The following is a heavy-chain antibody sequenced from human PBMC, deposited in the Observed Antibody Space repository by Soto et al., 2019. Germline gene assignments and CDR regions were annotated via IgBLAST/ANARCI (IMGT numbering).Heavy chain of an antibody. Sequence: QEQLVESGGGVVQPGRSLRLSCAASGFRFSDYGLHWVRQAPGKGPEWVAVISYDGSNKYYADSVKGRFTISRDNSKNTVYLQMNSLRAEDTALYYCAKCPDVAAAGPPFDPWGQGTLVTVSS. CDR1: GFRFSDYG. J-gene: IGHJ5*02. V-gene: IGHV3-30*18. D-gene: IGHD6-13*01. CDR2: ISYDGSNK. CDR3: AKCPDVAAAGPPFDP.